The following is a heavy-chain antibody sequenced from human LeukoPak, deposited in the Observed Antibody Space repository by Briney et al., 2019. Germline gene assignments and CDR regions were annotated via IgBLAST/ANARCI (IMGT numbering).Heavy chain of an antibody. V-gene: IGHV3-23*01. CDR2: ISGSGGST. Sequence: GGSLRLSCAASGFTFSSYAMSWVRQAPGKGLEWVSAISGSGGSTYYADSVKGRFTISRDNAKNTLYLQMNSLRAEDTAVYYCAKQGPARIPIVVVTAMAHWGQGTLVTVSS. J-gene: IGHJ4*02. D-gene: IGHD2-21*02. CDR3: AKQGPARIPIVVVTAMAH. CDR1: GFTFSSYA.